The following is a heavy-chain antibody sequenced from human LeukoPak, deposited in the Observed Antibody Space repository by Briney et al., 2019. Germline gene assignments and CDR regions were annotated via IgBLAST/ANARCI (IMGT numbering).Heavy chain of an antibody. Sequence: ASVTVSFKCSVYRFTVYYIHWVRQAPGQGGEGMGWINANTGDTTNAQDFQGRVTITMDTDITTTYLEVKMHRVNDTDVYYCARRDSTSDIDYWGQGTLVTVSS. J-gene: IGHJ4*02. D-gene: IGHD6-13*01. V-gene: IGHV1-2*02. CDR3: ARRDSTSDIDY. CDR2: INANTGDT. CDR1: VYRFTVYY.